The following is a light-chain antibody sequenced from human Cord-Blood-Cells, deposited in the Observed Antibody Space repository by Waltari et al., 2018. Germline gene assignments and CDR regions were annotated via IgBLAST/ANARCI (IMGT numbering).Light chain of an antibody. CDR2: GAS. Sequence: EIVMTQSPATLSVSPGERATLSCRASQSVSSNLAWYQQKPGQAPRLLIYGASTRATGIPARFSGSGSGTEFTLTISSLQSEDFAVYYCQQYITGPWTFGQGTKVEIK. J-gene: IGKJ1*01. CDR1: QSVSSN. CDR3: QQYITGPWT. V-gene: IGKV3-15*01.